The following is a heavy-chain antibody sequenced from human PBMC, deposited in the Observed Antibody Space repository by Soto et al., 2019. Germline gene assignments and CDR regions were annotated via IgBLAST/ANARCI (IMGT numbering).Heavy chain of an antibody. CDR2: ISYDGSNK. Sequence: GGSLRLSCAASGFTFSSYAMHWVRQAPGKGLEWVAVISYDGSNKYYADSVKGRFTISRDNSKNTLYLQMNSLRAEDTAVYYCARYVDTAMATDYWGQGTLVTVSS. D-gene: IGHD5-18*01. V-gene: IGHV3-30-3*01. CDR1: GFTFSSYA. CDR3: ARYVDTAMATDY. J-gene: IGHJ4*02.